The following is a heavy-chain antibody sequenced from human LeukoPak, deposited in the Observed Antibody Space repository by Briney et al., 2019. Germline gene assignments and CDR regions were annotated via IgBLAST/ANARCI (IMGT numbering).Heavy chain of an antibody. CDR2: ISYSGST. D-gene: IGHD1-7*01. Sequence: SETLSLTCTVSGGSLSSHYWSWIRQPPGKGLEWIGYISYSGSTTYNPSLKSRVTISVDTSKNQFSLRLSSVTAADTAVYYCARVEYNWNYGWGFDIWGQGTMVTVSS. CDR1: GGSLSSHY. V-gene: IGHV4-59*08. J-gene: IGHJ3*02. CDR3: ARVEYNWNYGWGFDI.